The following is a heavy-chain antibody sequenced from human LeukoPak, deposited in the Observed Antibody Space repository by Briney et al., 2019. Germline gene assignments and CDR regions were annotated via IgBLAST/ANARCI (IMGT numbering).Heavy chain of an antibody. CDR3: ARDLDYYDSSGYYS. V-gene: IGHV1-69*04. Sequence: SVKVSCKASGYTFTSYGISWVRQAPGQGLEWMGRIIPILGIANYAQKFQGRVTITADKSTSTAYMELSSLRSEDTAVYYCARDLDYYDSSGYYSWGQGTLVTVSS. D-gene: IGHD3-22*01. CDR2: IIPILGIA. CDR1: GYTFTSYG. J-gene: IGHJ4*02.